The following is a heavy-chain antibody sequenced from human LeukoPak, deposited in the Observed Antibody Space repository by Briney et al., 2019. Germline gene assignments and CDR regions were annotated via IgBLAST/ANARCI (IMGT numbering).Heavy chain of an antibody. CDR1: GFTVSSNY. J-gene: IGHJ4*02. V-gene: IGHV3-53*01. D-gene: IGHD6-19*01. Sequence: GGSLRLSCAASGFTVSSNYMSWVRQAPGKGLEWVSVIYSGGSTYYADSVKGRSTISRDNSKNTLYLQMDSLRAEDTAIYYCARSGYTSGTGKFDNWGQGTLVTVSS. CDR2: IYSGGST. CDR3: ARSGYTSGTGKFDN.